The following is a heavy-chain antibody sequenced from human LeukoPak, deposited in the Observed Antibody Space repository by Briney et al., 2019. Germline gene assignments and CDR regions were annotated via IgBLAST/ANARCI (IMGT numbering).Heavy chain of an antibody. J-gene: IGHJ4*02. CDR1: GGTFSSYA. Sequence: SVKVSCKASGGTFSSYAISWVGQAPGQGLEWMGGIIPIFGTANYAQKFQGRVTITTDESTSTAYMELSSLRSEDTAVYYCARESGTSSGYYSAVDYWGQGTLVTVAS. CDR2: IIPIFGTA. V-gene: IGHV1-69*05. CDR3: ARESGTSSGYYSAVDY. D-gene: IGHD3-22*01.